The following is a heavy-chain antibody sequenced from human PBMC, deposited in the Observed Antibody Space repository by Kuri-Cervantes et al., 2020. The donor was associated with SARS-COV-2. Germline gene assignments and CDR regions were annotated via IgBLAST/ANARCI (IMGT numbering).Heavy chain of an antibody. CDR1: GGSFSNYY. V-gene: IGHV4-34*01. D-gene: IGHD6-6*01. CDR3: ARGDGRAARLVY. CDR2: INHSGST. Sequence: SETLSLTCAVYGGSFSNYYWSWIRQPPGKGLEWIGEINHSGSTNFNPSLKIRVTISVDTSKNQFSLNLRSVTAADTAVYYCARGDGRAARLVYWGQGTLVTVSS. J-gene: IGHJ4*02.